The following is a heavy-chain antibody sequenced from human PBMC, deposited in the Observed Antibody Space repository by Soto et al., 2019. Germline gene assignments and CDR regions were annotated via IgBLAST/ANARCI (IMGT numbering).Heavy chain of an antibody. CDR2: IYYSGST. CDR3: ARHYDFWSGYYYYYGMDV. Sequence: QLQLQESGPGLVKPSETLSLTCTVSGGSISSSSYYWGWIRQPPGKGLEWIGSIYYSGSTYYNPPLKSRVTISVDTSKNQFSLKLSSVTAADTAVYYCARHYDFWSGYYYYYGMDVWGQGTTVTVSS. CDR1: GGSISSSSYY. V-gene: IGHV4-39*01. D-gene: IGHD3-3*01. J-gene: IGHJ6*02.